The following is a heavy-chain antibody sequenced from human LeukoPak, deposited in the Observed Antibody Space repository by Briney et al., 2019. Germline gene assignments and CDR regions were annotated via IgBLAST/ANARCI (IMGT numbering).Heavy chain of an antibody. D-gene: IGHD3-9*01. CDR1: GFTFSTYA. J-gene: IGHJ6*02. Sequence: GRSLRLSCAASGFTFSTYAIRWVRQAPGKGLEWVAVTSYDGGDKYYADSVKGRFTISRDNSKNTVSLEMNSLRAEDTAVYYCARGGFFDILTGYYQTQYYYPMDVWGRGTTVTVSS. V-gene: IGHV3-30*04. CDR3: ARGGFFDILTGYYQTQYYYPMDV. CDR2: TSYDGGDK.